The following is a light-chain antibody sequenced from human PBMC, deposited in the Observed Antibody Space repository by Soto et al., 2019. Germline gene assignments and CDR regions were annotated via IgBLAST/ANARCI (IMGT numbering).Light chain of an antibody. CDR3: VQDFNYPPT. CDR1: QGIRND. CDR2: PAS. Sequence: AVQMTQSPSSLSASVGDRVTITCRASQGIRNDLGWYQQRPGKAPKLLIYPASKLRSGVPSRFSGSGSATDFTLTITSLQPEDFATYYCVQDFNYPPTFGQGTKVDIK. J-gene: IGKJ2*01. V-gene: IGKV1-6*02.